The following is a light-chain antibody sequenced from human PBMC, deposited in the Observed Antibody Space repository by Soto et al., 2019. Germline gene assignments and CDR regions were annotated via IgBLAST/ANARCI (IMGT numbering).Light chain of an antibody. V-gene: IGKV3-15*01. CDR3: QQYNNWPLT. CDR2: GAS. J-gene: IGKJ4*01. Sequence: ETVMTQSPASLSMSPGEGVTLSCRASQSVRSNLAWYQQRPGQAPRLLIYGASTRAADIPARFSGSGSGAELTLTISSLQSEDFAFYYCQQYNNWPLTFGGGTKV. CDR1: QSVRSN.